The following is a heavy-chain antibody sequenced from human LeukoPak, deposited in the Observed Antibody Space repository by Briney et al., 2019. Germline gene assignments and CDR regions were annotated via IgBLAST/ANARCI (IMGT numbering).Heavy chain of an antibody. CDR3: ANGWELPFDY. J-gene: IGHJ4*02. V-gene: IGHV3-23*01. Sequence: GGSLRLSCAASGFTFSSYAMSWVRQAPGKGLEWVSAISGSGGSTYYADSVKGRFTISRGNSKNTLYLQMNSLRAEDTAVYYCANGWELPFDYWGQGTLVTVSS. CDR1: GFTFSSYA. D-gene: IGHD2-15*01. CDR2: ISGSGGST.